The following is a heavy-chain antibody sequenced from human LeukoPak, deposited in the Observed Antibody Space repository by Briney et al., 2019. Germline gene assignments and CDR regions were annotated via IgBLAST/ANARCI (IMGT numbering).Heavy chain of an antibody. CDR1: GFTFSSYW. CDR3: AREVYDAFDI. J-gene: IGHJ3*02. V-gene: IGHV3-74*01. Sequence: GGSLRLSCAASGFTFSSYWMHWVRQAPGKGLMWVSRIDSDGSTTNYADSVKGRFTISRENAKNSLYLQMNSLRAGDTAVYYCAREVYDAFDIWGQGTMVTVSS. CDR2: IDSDGSTT. D-gene: IGHD1-14*01.